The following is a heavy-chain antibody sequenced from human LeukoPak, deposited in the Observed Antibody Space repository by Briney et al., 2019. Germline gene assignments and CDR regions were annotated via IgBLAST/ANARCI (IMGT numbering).Heavy chain of an antibody. CDR3: ARDRGYCSGGNCYSGWFDP. V-gene: IGHV3-20*01. CDR2: INWNGART. Sequence: PGGSLRLSCAASGFMFDDYGMSWVRQAPGKGLEWVCDINWNGARTSYADSVKGRFTVSRDNAENSLYLEMNSLGAEDTAFYHCARDRGYCSGGNCYSGWFDPWGPGTLVTVSS. D-gene: IGHD2-15*01. J-gene: IGHJ5*02. CDR1: GFMFDDYG.